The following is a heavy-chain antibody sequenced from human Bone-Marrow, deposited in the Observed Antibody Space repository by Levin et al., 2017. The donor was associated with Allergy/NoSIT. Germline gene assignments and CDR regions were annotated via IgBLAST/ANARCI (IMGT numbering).Heavy chain of an antibody. Sequence: SQTLSLTCIVSGDSISSGDFYWSWIRQPPGKGLEWIGYIFYTGNTYSNPSLKSRVTISVDTSKNQFSLELRSVTAADTAVYYCARGQSIVAARPDWFDPWGQGTLVTVSS. D-gene: IGHD6-6*01. V-gene: IGHV4-30-4*01. J-gene: IGHJ5*02. CDR3: ARGQSIVAARPDWFDP. CDR2: IFYTGNT. CDR1: GDSISSGDFY.